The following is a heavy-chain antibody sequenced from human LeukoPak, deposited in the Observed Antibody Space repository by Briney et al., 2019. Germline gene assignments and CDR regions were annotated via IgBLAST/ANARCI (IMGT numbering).Heavy chain of an antibody. CDR3: ARGYCSGGSCNWGQFDS. CDR2: VSGSGGTT. J-gene: IGHJ4*02. V-gene: IGHV3-23*01. Sequence: GWSLRLSCAASGFIFSTHAMSWVRLAPGRGLEWVSVVSGSGGTTYYADSVKGRFTIPRDNSLSTLSLQMKSLRVEDTALYYCARGYCSGGSCNWGQFDSWGQGTLVTVSS. D-gene: IGHD2-15*01. CDR1: GFIFSTHA.